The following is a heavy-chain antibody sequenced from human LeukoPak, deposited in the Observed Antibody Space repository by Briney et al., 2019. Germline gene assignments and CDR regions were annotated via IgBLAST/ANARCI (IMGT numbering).Heavy chain of an antibody. J-gene: IGHJ4*02. CDR2: ISNNGGYT. CDR3: AKQLGYCSDGSCYFPY. Sequence: GGSLRLSCTASGFAVSDNYMAWVRQAPGKGLEWVSAISNNGGYTYYADSVQGRFTISRDNSKSTLCLQMNSLRAEDTAVYYCAKQLGYCSDGSCYFPYWGQGTLVTVSS. CDR1: GFAVSDNY. D-gene: IGHD2-15*01. V-gene: IGHV3-23*01.